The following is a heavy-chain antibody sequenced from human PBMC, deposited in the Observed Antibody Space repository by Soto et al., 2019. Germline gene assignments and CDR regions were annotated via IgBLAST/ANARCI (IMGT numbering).Heavy chain of an antibody. Sequence: SDTLSLPCAVYGWTFSGYYWSLIRHPPGKGLEWIGEINHSGSTNYNPSLKSRVTISVDTSKNQFSLKLSSVTAADTAVYYCARERVRYYYGSGSPSAMDGWGQGTTVTFSS. V-gene: IGHV4-34*01. CDR2: INHSGST. D-gene: IGHD3-10*01. CDR1: GWTFSGYY. CDR3: ARERVRYYYGSGSPSAMDG. J-gene: IGHJ6*02.